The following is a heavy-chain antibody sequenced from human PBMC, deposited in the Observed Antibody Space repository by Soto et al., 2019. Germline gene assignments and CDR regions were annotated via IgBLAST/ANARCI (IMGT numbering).Heavy chain of an antibody. CDR2: IYYSGST. CDR1: GGSISSYY. J-gene: IGHJ1*01. Sequence: SETLSLTCTVSGGSISSYYWSWIRQPPGKGLEWIGYIYYSGSTNYNPSLKSRVTISVDTSKNQFSLKLSSVTAADTAVYYCARHDVAYALTGNFQHWGQGTLVTVSS. V-gene: IGHV4-59*08. D-gene: IGHD4-17*01. CDR3: ARHDVAYALTGNFQH.